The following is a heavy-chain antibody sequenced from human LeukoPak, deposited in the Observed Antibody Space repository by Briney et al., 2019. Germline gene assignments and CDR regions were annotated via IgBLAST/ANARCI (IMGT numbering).Heavy chain of an antibody. J-gene: IGHJ3*02. CDR1: GYTLTELS. CDR3: TTELPLAYYDFWSGYYHDAFDI. V-gene: IGHV1-24*01. D-gene: IGHD3-3*01. CDR2: FDPEDGET. Sequence: ASVKVSCKVSGYTLTELSMHWVRQAPGKGLEWMGGFDPEDGETIYAQKFQGRVTMTEDTSTDTAYMELSSLRSEDTAVYYCTTELPLAYYDFWSGYYHDAFDIWGQGTMVTVSS.